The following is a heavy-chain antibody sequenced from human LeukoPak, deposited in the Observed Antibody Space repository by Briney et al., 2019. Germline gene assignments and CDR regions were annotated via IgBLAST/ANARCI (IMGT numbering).Heavy chain of an antibody. D-gene: IGHD3-22*01. J-gene: IGHJ4*02. CDR3: ARDAYYDSSGALDY. CDR1: GDSFSSTRAA. Sequence: SQTLSLTCVISGDSFSSTRAAWNWIRQSPSRGLEWLGRTYYRSKWDNDYAASVKSRIAINPDTSKNQFSLHLNSVTPEDTAVYYCARDAYYDSSGALDYWGQGTLVTVSS. CDR2: TYYRSKWDN. V-gene: IGHV6-1*01.